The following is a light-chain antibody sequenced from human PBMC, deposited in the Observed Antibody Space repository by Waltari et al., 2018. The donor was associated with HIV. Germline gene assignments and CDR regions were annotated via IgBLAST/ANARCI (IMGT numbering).Light chain of an antibody. J-gene: IGKJ1*01. CDR2: WAS. CDR1: QRLLSNSNKKNY. Sequence: DVVMPHSPDPLVGSPGKRVTITCQSSQRLLSNSNKKNYLAWYHQKLGQPPNLLLYWASTRESGVPGRFSGSGSATDFTLTISSLQAEDAAIYFCQQYYLTPPAFGQGTKVEIK. CDR3: QQYYLTPPA. V-gene: IGKV4-1*01.